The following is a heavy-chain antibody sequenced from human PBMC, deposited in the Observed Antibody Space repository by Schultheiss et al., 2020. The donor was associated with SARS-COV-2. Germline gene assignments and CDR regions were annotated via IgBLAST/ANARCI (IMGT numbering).Heavy chain of an antibody. D-gene: IGHD3-3*01. CDR3: TTARWSYYYYGMDV. Sequence: GGSLRLSCAASGFTFSSYSMNWVRQAPGKGLEWVSSISSSSSYIYYADSVKGRFTISRDNSKNTLYLQMNSLKTEDTAVYYCTTARWSYYYYGMDVWGQGTTVTVSS. CDR2: ISSSSSYI. J-gene: IGHJ6*02. V-gene: IGHV3-21*03. CDR1: GFTFSSYS.